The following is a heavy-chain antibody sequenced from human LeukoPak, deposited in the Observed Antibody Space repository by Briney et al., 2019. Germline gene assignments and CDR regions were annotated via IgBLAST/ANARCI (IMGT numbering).Heavy chain of an antibody. CDR3: ARGWYNSGYYCDY. V-gene: IGHV3-48*03. J-gene: IGHJ4*02. CDR2: ISSSGSTI. Sequence: PGGSLRHSCAASGFSFNSFEMSWVRQAPGKGLEWVTYISSSGSTICYADSVKGRFTISRDNAKNSLYLQMNSLRAEDTAVYYCARGWYNSGYYCDYWGQGTLVTVSS. D-gene: IGHD6-19*01. CDR1: GFSFNSFE.